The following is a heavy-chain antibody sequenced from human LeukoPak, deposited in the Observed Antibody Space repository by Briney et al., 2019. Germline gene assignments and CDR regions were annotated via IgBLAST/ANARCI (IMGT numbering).Heavy chain of an antibody. Sequence: SETLSLTCAVYGGSFSGYYWSWIRQPPGKGLEWIGEINHSGSTNYNPSLKSRVTISVDTSKNQFSLKLSSVTAADTAVYYCAGGYSYGSTYYYMDVWGKGTTVTVSS. CDR3: AGGYSYGSTYYYMDV. D-gene: IGHD5-18*01. V-gene: IGHV4-34*01. CDR2: INHSGST. J-gene: IGHJ6*03. CDR1: GGSFSGYY.